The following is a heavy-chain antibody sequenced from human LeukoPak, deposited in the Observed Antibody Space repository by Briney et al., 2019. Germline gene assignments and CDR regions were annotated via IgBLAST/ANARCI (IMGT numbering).Heavy chain of an antibody. CDR1: GFTVSSNY. V-gene: IGHV3-66*01. J-gene: IGHJ3*02. D-gene: IGHD4-17*01. CDR2: IYSGGST. CDR3: ARFGRHGDYDPRAFDI. Sequence: GGSLRLSCAASGFTVSSNYMSWVRQAPGKGLEWVSVIYSGGSTYYADSVKGRFTISRDNSKNTLYLQMNSLGAEDTAVYYCARFGRHGDYDPRAFDIWGQGTMVTVSS.